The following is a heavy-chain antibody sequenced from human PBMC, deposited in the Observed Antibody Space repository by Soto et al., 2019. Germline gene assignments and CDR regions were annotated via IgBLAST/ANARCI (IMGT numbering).Heavy chain of an antibody. CDR1: GGSFSGYY. Sequence: QVQLQQWGAGLLKPSETLSLTCAVYGGSFSGYYWSWIRQPPGKGLEWIGEINHSGSTNYNPSLKSRVTISVDTSKNQFSLELSSVTAADTAVYYCARGKSTGTVVHYYYGMDVWGQGTTVTVSS. J-gene: IGHJ6*02. V-gene: IGHV4-34*01. CDR2: INHSGST. D-gene: IGHD1-7*01. CDR3: ARGKSTGTVVHYYYGMDV.